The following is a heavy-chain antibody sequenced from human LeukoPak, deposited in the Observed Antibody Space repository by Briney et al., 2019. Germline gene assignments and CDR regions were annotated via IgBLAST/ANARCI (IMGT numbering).Heavy chain of an antibody. D-gene: IGHD2-2*01. V-gene: IGHV4-34*01. CDR2: INHSGST. J-gene: IGHJ4*02. Sequence: SETLSLTCAVYGGSFSGYYWSWIRQPPGKGLEWIGEINHSGSTNYNPSLKSRVTISVDTSKNQFSLKLSSVTAADTAVYYCARGGRNIVVVPAAMLSFDYWGQGTLVTVSP. CDR3: ARGGRNIVVVPAAMLSFDY. CDR1: GGSFSGYY.